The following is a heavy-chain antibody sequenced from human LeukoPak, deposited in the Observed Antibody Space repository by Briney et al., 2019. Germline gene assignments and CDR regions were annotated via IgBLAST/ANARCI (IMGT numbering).Heavy chain of an antibody. Sequence: GRSLRLSCAASGFTSSSYAMHWVRQAPGKGLEWVAVISYDGSNKYYADSVKGRFTISRDNSKNTLYLQMNSLRAEDTAVYYCARDRYDSSGYLYYFDYWGRGTLVTVSS. J-gene: IGHJ4*02. CDR2: ISYDGSNK. CDR3: ARDRYDSSGYLYYFDY. V-gene: IGHV3-30-3*01. CDR1: GFTSSSYA. D-gene: IGHD3-22*01.